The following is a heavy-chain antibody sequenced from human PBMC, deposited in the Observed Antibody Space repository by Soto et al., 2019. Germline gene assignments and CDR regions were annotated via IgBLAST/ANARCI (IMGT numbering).Heavy chain of an antibody. CDR2: ISWNSGSI. V-gene: IGHV3-9*01. CDR3: ANDMGEGLANYDY. J-gene: IGHJ4*02. CDR1: GFTFDDYA. D-gene: IGHD1-26*01. Sequence: EVQVVESGGGLVQPGRSLRLSCAASGFTFDDYAMHWVRQAPGKGLEWVSGISWNSGSIGYADSVKGRFTISRDNAKNSLYLQMNSLRAEDTALYYCANDMGEGLANYDYWGQGTLVTVSS.